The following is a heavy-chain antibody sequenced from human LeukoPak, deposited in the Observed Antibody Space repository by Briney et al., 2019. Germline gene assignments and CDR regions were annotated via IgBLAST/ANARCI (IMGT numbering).Heavy chain of an antibody. CDR1: GFTFSGYY. J-gene: IGHJ6*02. Sequence: GGSLRLSCAASGFTFSGYYMSWIRQAPGKGLEWVSYISSSGSTIYYADSVKGRFTISRDNAKNSLYLQMNSLRAEDTAVYYCARELESFYGYSQIYYYYGMDVWGQGTTVTVSS. CDR2: ISSSGSTI. V-gene: IGHV3-11*01. CDR3: ARELESFYGYSQIYYYYGMDV. D-gene: IGHD5-18*01.